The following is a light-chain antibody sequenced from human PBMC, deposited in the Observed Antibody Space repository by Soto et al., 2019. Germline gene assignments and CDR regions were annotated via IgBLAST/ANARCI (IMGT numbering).Light chain of an antibody. CDR1: SNDIGSYNL. J-gene: IGLJ3*02. V-gene: IGLV2-14*02. Sequence: QSALTQPASVSGSPGQSITISCTGTSNDIGSYNLVSWYQQHPGKAPKLIIYDVGDRPSGVSTRFSGSKSGNTASLTISGLQAEDEADYYCSSYTSTTTLAFGGGTKLTVL. CDR3: SSYTSTTTLA. CDR2: DVG.